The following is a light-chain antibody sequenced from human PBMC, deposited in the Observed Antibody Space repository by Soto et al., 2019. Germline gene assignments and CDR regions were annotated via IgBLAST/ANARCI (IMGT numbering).Light chain of an antibody. Sequence: EIGMTQSPATLSVSPGERATLSCRASQSVSSNLAWYQQKPCQAPRLLIYGASTRATGIPARFSGSGSGTEFTLTLSSLQSEDFAVYYCQQYNNWAPLAFGGGTKVEIK. V-gene: IGKV3-15*01. CDR1: QSVSSN. CDR2: GAS. J-gene: IGKJ4*01. CDR3: QQYNNWAPLA.